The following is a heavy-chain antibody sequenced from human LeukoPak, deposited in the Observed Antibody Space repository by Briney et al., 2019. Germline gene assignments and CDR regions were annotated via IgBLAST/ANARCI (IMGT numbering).Heavy chain of an antibody. D-gene: IGHD3-10*01. J-gene: IGHJ5*02. V-gene: IGHV4-59*01. CDR1: GGSISSYY. CDR2: IYYSGST. Sequence: SETLSLTCTVSGGSISSYYWSWIRQPPGKGLEWIGYIYYSGSTNYNPSLKSRVTISVDTSKNQCSLKLSSVTAADTAVYYCARDSGDSYYNPNNWFDPWGQGTLVTVSS. CDR3: ARDSGDSYYNPNNWFDP.